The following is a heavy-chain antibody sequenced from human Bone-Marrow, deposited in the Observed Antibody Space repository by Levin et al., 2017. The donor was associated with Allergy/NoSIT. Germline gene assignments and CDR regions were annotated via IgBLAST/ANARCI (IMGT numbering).Heavy chain of an antibody. CDR1: GFSLSTNGVG. V-gene: IGHV2-5*02. CDR3: ANITGYLTGWAFDS. D-gene: IGHD1-14*01. CDR2: IYWDGDE. J-gene: IGHJ4*02. Sequence: SGPTLVKPTQTLTLTCTFSGFSLSTNGVGVAWIRQPPGKALEWLAAIYWDGDERYSPSLKTRLTITKDTYNNNVVLTLTNVGPVDTGTYLCANITGYLTGWAFDSWGQGILDTVSS.